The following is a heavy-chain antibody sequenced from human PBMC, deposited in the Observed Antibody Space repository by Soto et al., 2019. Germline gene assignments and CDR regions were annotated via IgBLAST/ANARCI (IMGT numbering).Heavy chain of an antibody. Sequence: SETLSLTGTVSGGSIDSSRCYWGLIRKPPGKGLERIGNIYYSGSTYYNPSLKSRVTISVDTSKNQFPLKLSSVPAADTAVYYCARSLRGCYHPFDYWGPGTLVTVSS. V-gene: IGHV4-39*01. CDR2: IYYSGST. CDR1: GGSIDSSRCY. CDR3: ARSLRGCYHPFDY. D-gene: IGHD1-26*01. J-gene: IGHJ4*02.